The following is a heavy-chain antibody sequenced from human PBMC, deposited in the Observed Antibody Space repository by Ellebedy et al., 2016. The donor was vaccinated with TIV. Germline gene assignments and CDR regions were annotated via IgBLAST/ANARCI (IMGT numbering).Heavy chain of an antibody. CDR1: GFTFSRYA. Sequence: GESLKISCAAPGFTFSRYAMHWVRQAPGKGLEWVAVISYDGSNKYYADSVKGRFTISRDNSKNTLYLQMNSLRAEETAVYYCARDQEGSDYWGQGTLVTVSS. J-gene: IGHJ4*02. D-gene: IGHD3-10*01. CDR3: ARDQEGSDY. CDR2: ISYDGSNK. V-gene: IGHV3-30-3*01.